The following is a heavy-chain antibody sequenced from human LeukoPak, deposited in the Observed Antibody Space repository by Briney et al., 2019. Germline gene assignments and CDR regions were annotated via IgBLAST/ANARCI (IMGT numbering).Heavy chain of an antibody. CDR3: ARAAAYSSGWY. CDR1: GGSFSGYY. D-gene: IGHD6-19*01. V-gene: IGHV4-34*01. J-gene: IGHJ4*02. Sequence: PSETLSLTCAAYGGSFSGYYWSWIRQPPGKGLEWIGEINHSGSTNYNPSLKSRVTISVDTSKNQFSLKLSSVTAADTAVYYCARAAAYSSGWYWGQGTLVTVSS. CDR2: INHSGST.